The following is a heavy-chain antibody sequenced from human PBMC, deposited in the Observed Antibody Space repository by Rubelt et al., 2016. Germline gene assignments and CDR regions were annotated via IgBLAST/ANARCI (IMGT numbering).Heavy chain of an antibody. Sequence: QVQLVQSGAEVKKPGASVKVSCKVSGYTLTELSMHWVRQAPGKGLEWMGGFDPEDGGKIYAQKFQGRVTMTEETSTDTAYMELSSLGSEDTAVYYGATRTVGVIGPHAFDIWGQGTMVTVSS. V-gene: IGHV1-24*01. CDR3: ATRTVGVIGPHAFDI. CDR1: GYTLTELS. CDR2: FDPEDGGK. D-gene: IGHD3-10*01. J-gene: IGHJ3*02.